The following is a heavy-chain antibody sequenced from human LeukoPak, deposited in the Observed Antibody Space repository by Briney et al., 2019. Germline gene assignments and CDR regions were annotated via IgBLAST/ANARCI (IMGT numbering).Heavy chain of an antibody. J-gene: IGHJ6*02. Sequence: GGSLRLSCAASGFTFSSYGMHWVRQAPGKGLEGVAVICFDGSNKYHAESVKGRFTISRDNSKNTLYLQMNSLRAEDTAVYYCVREPNDSNYGMDVWGQGTTVTVSS. D-gene: IGHD3-22*01. V-gene: IGHV3-33*01. CDR1: GFTFSSYG. CDR2: ICFDGSNK. CDR3: VREPNDSNYGMDV.